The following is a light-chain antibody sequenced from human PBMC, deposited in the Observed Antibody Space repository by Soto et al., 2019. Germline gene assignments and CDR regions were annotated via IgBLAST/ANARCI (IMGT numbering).Light chain of an antibody. CDR3: AAWDDSLNGVA. Sequence: QSVLIQPPSTSGTPGQRVTISCSGSRSNIGSSTVNWYQQLPGTAPKLLIYTNTQRRSGVPDRFSGSKSGSTASLAISGLQSEDEADYYCAAWDDSLNGVAFGGGIKLTVL. CDR2: TNT. J-gene: IGLJ2*01. V-gene: IGLV1-44*01. CDR1: RSNIGSST.